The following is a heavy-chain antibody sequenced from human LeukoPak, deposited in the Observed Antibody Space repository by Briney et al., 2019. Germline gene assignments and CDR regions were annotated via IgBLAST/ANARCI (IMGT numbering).Heavy chain of an antibody. CDR3: ARGRGNYYGMDV. CDR1: DGSINSYY. V-gene: IGHV4-59*01. Sequence: SETLSLTCSVSDGSINSYYWNWIRRPPGKGLEWIGYIYYNGNTNYSPSLKSRVTMSVDTSKNLFSPKVSSVTAADTAVYYCARGRGNYYGMDVWGQGTTVTVSS. CDR2: IYYNGNT. J-gene: IGHJ6*02.